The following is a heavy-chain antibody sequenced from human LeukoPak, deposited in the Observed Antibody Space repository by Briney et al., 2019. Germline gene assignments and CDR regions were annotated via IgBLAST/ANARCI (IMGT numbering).Heavy chain of an antibody. CDR1: GFTVSSNY. J-gene: IGHJ6*03. Sequence: GGSLRLSCAASGFTVSSNYMSWVRQAPGKGLEWVSVIYSGGSTYYADSVKGRFTISRDNSKNTLYLQMNSLRAEDTAVYYCATGIAPYYYYYYMDVWGKGTTVTISS. D-gene: IGHD6-13*01. CDR3: ATGIAPYYYYYYMDV. V-gene: IGHV3-53*01. CDR2: IYSGGST.